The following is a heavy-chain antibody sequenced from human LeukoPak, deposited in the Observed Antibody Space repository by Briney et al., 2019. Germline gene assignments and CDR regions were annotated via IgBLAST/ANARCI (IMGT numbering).Heavy chain of an antibody. D-gene: IGHD1-26*01. CDR2: ISSSSSYI. Sequence: GGSLRLSCAASGFTFSSYAMSWVRQAPGKGLEWVSAISSSSSYIYYADSVKGRFTISRDNAKNSLYLQMNSLRAEDTAVYYCARDRYSGSSTFDYWGQGTLVTVSS. CDR3: ARDRYSGSSTFDY. CDR1: GFTFSSYA. V-gene: IGHV3-21*01. J-gene: IGHJ4*02.